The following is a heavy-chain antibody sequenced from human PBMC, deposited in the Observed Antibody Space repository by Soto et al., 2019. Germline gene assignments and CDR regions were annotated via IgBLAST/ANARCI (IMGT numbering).Heavy chain of an antibody. CDR1: GYSFTSYW. D-gene: IGHD1-26*01. J-gene: IGHJ6*02. CDR2: IDPSDSYT. CDR3: GSPTISGSYYYYYCMDV. Sequence: GESLKISCKGSGYSFTSYWISWVRQMPGKGLEWMGRIDPSDSYTNYSPSFQGYVTISADKSISTAYLQWSSLKASDTAMYYCGSPTISGSYYYYYCMDVWGQGTTVTVSS. V-gene: IGHV5-10-1*01.